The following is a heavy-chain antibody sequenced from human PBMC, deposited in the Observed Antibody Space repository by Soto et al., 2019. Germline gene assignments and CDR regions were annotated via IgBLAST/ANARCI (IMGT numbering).Heavy chain of an antibody. Sequence: GGSLRLSCAASGFTFSSYSMNWVRQAPGKGLEWVSSISSSSSYIYYADSVKGRFTISRDNAKNSLYLQMNSLRAEDTAVYYCARNYYYDSSGYYPIWFDPWGQGTLVTVSS. CDR2: ISSSSSYI. D-gene: IGHD3-22*01. V-gene: IGHV3-21*01. J-gene: IGHJ5*02. CDR1: GFTFSSYS. CDR3: ARNYYYDSSGYYPIWFDP.